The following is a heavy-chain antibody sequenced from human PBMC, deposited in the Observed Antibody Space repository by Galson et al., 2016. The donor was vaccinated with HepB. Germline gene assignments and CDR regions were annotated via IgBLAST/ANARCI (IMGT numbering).Heavy chain of an antibody. Sequence: PALVKPTQTLTLTCTFSGFSLRTSEEGVGWIRQPPGKALEWLALIYWDDDKRYSPSLKSSFTITKDTSKDQVVLTMTNMDPVDTATYYCAHTLIAYCGNDCYLSPYYFDYWGQGTLVTVSS. J-gene: IGHJ4*02. V-gene: IGHV2-5*02. D-gene: IGHD2-21*02. CDR1: GFSLRTSEEG. CDR2: IYWDDDK. CDR3: AHTLIAYCGNDCYLSPYYFDY.